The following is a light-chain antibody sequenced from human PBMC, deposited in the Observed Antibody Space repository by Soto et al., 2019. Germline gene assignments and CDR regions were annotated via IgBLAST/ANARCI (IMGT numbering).Light chain of an antibody. J-gene: IGKJ5*01. CDR3: QKHNSAPHT. V-gene: IGKV1-27*01. CDR2: AAS. CDR1: QGISNC. Sequence: DIQMTQSPSFLSASVGDRVTITCRASQGISNCLAWYQQKPGKVPKLLIYAASTLQPGVPSRFSGSGSGTDFTLTISSLQPEDVATYYCQKHNSAPHTFGQGTRLEIK.